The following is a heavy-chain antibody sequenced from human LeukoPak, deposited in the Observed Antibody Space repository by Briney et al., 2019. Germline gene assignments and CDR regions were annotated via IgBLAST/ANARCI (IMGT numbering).Heavy chain of an antibody. CDR2: MNPNSGNT. Sequence: GASVKVSCKASGYTFTSYGINWVRQATGQGLEWMGWMNPNSGNTGYAQKFQGRVTMTRNTSISTAYMELSSLRSEDTAVYYCARGLGTWYYYGSGSWVDFDYWGQGTLVTVSS. D-gene: IGHD3-10*01. V-gene: IGHV1-8*02. CDR1: GYTFTSYG. J-gene: IGHJ4*02. CDR3: ARGLGTWYYYGSGSWVDFDY.